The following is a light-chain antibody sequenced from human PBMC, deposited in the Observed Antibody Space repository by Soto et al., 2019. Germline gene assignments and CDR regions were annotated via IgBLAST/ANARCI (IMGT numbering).Light chain of an antibody. Sequence: DIPMTQSPSTLSASVGDRVTITCRASQSLSGWLAWYQQRPGKAPNLLIYDASTLESGVPSRFSGGGSGTEFTLTISSLQPEDFTTYYCQQYNSYPLTFGGGTKVEIK. CDR2: DAS. V-gene: IGKV1-5*01. CDR1: QSLSGW. CDR3: QQYNSYPLT. J-gene: IGKJ4*01.